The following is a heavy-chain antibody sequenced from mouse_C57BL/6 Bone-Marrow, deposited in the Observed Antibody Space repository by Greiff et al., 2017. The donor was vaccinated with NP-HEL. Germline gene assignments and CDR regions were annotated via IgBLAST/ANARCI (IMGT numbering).Heavy chain of an antibody. V-gene: IGHV5-6*01. Sequence: EVKLMESGGDLVKPGGSLKLSCAASGFTFSSYGMSWVRQTPDKRLEWVATISSGGSYTYYPDSVKGRFTISRDTAKNTLYLQMSSLKSEDTAMYYCARPDYYYGSIWFAYWGQGTLVTVSA. CDR2: ISSGGSYT. CDR3: ARPDYYYGSIWFAY. D-gene: IGHD1-1*01. J-gene: IGHJ3*01. CDR1: GFTFSSYG.